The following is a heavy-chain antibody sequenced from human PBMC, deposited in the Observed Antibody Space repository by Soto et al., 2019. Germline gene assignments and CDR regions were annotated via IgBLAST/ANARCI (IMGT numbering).Heavy chain of an antibody. CDR2: IIPILGIA. CDR3: VSSTIFVDY. V-gene: IGHV1-69*02. D-gene: IGHD3-3*01. CDR1: GGTFSSYT. J-gene: IGHJ4*02. Sequence: QVQLVQSGAEVKKPGSSVKVSCKASGGTFSSYTISWVRQAPGRGLEWMGRIIPILGIANYAQKFQGRVTITADKSTSTAYMELSSLRSEDTAVYYCVSSTIFVDYWGQGALVTVSS.